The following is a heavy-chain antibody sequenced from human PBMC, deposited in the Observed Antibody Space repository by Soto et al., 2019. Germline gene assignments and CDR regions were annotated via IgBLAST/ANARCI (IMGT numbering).Heavy chain of an antibody. Sequence: PGGSLRLSCAASGFTFSSYAMSWVRQAPGKGLEWVSAISGSGGSTYYADSVKGRFTISRDNSKNTLYLQMNSLRAEDTAVYYCAKVVGEEKYYYYGMDVWGQGTTVTV. V-gene: IGHV3-23*01. CDR2: ISGSGGST. J-gene: IGHJ6*02. D-gene: IGHD3-10*01. CDR1: GFTFSSYA. CDR3: AKVVGEEKYYYYGMDV.